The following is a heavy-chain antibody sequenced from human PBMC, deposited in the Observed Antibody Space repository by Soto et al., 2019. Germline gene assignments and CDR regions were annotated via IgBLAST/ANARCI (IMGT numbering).Heavy chain of an antibody. Sequence: GGSLRLSCAASGFTFSSYAMHWVRQAPGKGLEWVAVISYDGSNKYYADSVKGRFTISRDNSKNTLYLQMNSLRAEDTAVYYCARDTLAAPSYYFDYWGQGTLVTVSS. CDR2: ISYDGSNK. D-gene: IGHD6-13*01. CDR1: GFTFSSYA. V-gene: IGHV3-30-3*01. J-gene: IGHJ4*02. CDR3: ARDTLAAPSYYFDY.